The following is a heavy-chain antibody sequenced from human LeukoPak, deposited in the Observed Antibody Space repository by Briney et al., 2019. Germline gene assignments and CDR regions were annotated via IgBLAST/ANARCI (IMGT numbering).Heavy chain of an antibody. J-gene: IGHJ4*02. CDR3: AGTGYDIIFDY. V-gene: IGHV3-21*01. Sequence: GGSLRLSCAASAFTFSSYSMSWVRQAPGKGLEWVSSISSSSNYINYADSVKGRFSISRDNAKNSLFLQMNSLRAEDTAVYYCAGTGYDIIFDYWGQGTLVTVSS. CDR2: ISSSSNYI. CDR1: AFTFSSYS. D-gene: IGHD3-9*01.